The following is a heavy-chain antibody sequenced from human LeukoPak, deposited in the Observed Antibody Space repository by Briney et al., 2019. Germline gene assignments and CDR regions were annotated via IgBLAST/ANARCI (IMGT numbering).Heavy chain of an antibody. V-gene: IGHV4-59*08. D-gene: IGHD3-22*01. CDR1: GGSISSYY. J-gene: IGHJ4*02. CDR3: ARQGRYYDSSGYLYYFDY. CDR2: IYYRGST. Sequence: SETLSLTCTVSGGSISSYYWSWIRQPPGKGLEWIGYIYYRGSTNYNPSLKSRVTISVDTSKNQFSLKLSSVTAADTAVYYCARQGRYYDSSGYLYYFDYWGQGTLVTVSS.